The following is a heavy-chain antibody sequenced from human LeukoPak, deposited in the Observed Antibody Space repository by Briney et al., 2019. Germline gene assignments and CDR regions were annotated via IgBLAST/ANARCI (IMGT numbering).Heavy chain of an antibody. CDR2: INPNSGGT. J-gene: IGHJ6*04. V-gene: IGHV1-2*04. CDR3: ARDGPTLGYCSSTSCQSGMDV. D-gene: IGHD2-2*01. Sequence: ASVKVSCKASGYTFTGYYMHWVRQAPGQGLEWMGWINPNSGGTNYAQKFQGWVTMTRDTSISTAYMELSRLRSDGTAVYYCARDGPTLGYCSSTSCQSGMDVWGKGTTVTVSS. CDR1: GYTFTGYY.